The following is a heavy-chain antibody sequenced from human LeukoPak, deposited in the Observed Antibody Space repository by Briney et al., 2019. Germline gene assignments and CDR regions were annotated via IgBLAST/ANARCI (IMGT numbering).Heavy chain of an antibody. CDR2: IYTGGST. CDR1: GGSINSYY. Sequence: SETLSLPCSVSGGSINSYYWSWIRQPAGKGLEWIGHIYTGGSTNYNPSLKSRVTMSVDTSKNQFSLKLSSVTAADTAVYYCARHWSHSVAQFARNSWFDPWGQATQVTVSS. CDR3: ARHWSHSVAQFARNSWFDP. V-gene: IGHV4-4*07. D-gene: IGHD3-3*01. J-gene: IGHJ5*02.